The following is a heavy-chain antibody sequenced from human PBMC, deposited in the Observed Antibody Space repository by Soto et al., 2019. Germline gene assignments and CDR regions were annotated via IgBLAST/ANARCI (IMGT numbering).Heavy chain of an antibody. J-gene: IGHJ6*02. CDR1: GGTFSSYA. V-gene: IGHV1-69*01. Sequence: QVQLVQSGAEVKKPGSSVKVSCKASGGTFSSYAISWVRQAPGQGLEWMGGIIPISDTTNYAQKFQGRVTITADESTSTAHMELSSLRSEDTAVYYCARSQGSSTSLEIYYYYYYGMDVWGHGITVTVSS. CDR2: IIPISDTT. CDR3: ARSQGSSTSLEIYYYYYYGMDV. D-gene: IGHD2-2*01.